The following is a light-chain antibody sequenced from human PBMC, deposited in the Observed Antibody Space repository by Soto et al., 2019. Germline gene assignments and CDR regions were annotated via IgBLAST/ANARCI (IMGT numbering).Light chain of an antibody. CDR1: QSVSTN. J-gene: IGKJ5*01. Sequence: EIVMTQSPATLSVSPGASATLSCRASQSVSTNLAWYQQKPGQAPRLLIYDASNRATGIPARFSGSGSGTDFTLTISSLEPEDFAVYYCQQRSNWLSITFGQGTRLEI. CDR3: QQRSNWLSIT. CDR2: DAS. V-gene: IGKV3-11*01.